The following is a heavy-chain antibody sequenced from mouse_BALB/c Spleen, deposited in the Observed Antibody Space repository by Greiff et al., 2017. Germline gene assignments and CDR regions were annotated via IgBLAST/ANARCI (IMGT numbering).Heavy chain of an antibody. D-gene: IGHD1-1*01. CDR2: INSNGGST. Sequence: EVHLVESGGGLVQPGGSLKLSCAASGFTFSSYGMSWVRQTPDKRLELVATINSNGGSTYYPDSVKGRFTISRDNAKNTLYLQMSSLKSEDTAMYYCARDLRGTYFDYWGQGTTLTVSS. CDR3: ARDLRGTYFDY. CDR1: GFTFSSYG. V-gene: IGHV5-6-3*01. J-gene: IGHJ2*01.